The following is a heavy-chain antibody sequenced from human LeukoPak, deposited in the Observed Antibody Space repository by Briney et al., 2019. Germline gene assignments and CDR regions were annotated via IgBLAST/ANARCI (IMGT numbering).Heavy chain of an antibody. CDR3: ARGRTRSLGELSLDWFDP. D-gene: IGHD3-16*02. CDR2: ISAYNGNT. CDR1: GYTFTSYG. Sequence: EASVKVSCKASGYTFTSYGISWVRQAPGQGLEWMGWISAYNGNTNYAQKLQGRVTMTTDTSTSTAYMELRSLRSDDTAVYYCARGRTRSLGELSLDWFDPWGQGTLVTVSS. V-gene: IGHV1-18*01. J-gene: IGHJ5*02.